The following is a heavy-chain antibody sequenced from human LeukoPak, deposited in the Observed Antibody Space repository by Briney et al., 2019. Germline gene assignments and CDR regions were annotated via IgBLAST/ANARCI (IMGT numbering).Heavy chain of an antibody. CDR3: AREPAATPFDY. V-gene: IGHV3-20*03. CDR2: INWNGAST. J-gene: IGHJ4*02. D-gene: IGHD2-15*01. CDR1: GFTPSTYG. Sequence: GGSLRLSSAASGFTPSTYGMSWVRQAPGQGLEWVSGINWNGASTGYADSVKGRFTISRDNAKNSLYLQMNSLRAEDTALYYCAREPAATPFDYWGQGTLVTVSS.